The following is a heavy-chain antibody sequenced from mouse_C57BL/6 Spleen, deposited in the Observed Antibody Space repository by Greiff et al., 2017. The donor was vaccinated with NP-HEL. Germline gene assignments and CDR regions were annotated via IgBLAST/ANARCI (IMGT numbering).Heavy chain of an antibody. CDR2: INPSSGYT. Sequence: QVQLKESGAELAKPGASVKLSCKASGYTFTSYWMHWVKQRPGHGLEWIGYINPSSGYTKYNQKFKDKATLTADKSSSTAYMQLSSLTYEDSAVYYCAQIYYDYDSYAMDFWGQGTSVTVSS. CDR1: GYTFTSYW. V-gene: IGHV1-7*01. D-gene: IGHD2-4*01. J-gene: IGHJ4*01. CDR3: AQIYYDYDSYAMDF.